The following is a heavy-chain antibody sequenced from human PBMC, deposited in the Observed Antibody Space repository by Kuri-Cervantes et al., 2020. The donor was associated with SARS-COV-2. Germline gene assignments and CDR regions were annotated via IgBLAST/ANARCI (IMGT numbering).Heavy chain of an antibody. J-gene: IGHJ2*01. CDR3: ARVGYQLLPRNWYFDL. D-gene: IGHD2-2*01. CDR2: ISAYNGNT. CDR1: GYTFTSYG. Sequence: ASVKVSCKASGYTFTSYGISWVRQAPGQGLEGMGWISAYNGNTNYARKFQGRVTITADESTSTAYMELSSLRSEDTAVYYCARVGYQLLPRNWYFDLWGRGTLVTVSS. V-gene: IGHV1-18*01.